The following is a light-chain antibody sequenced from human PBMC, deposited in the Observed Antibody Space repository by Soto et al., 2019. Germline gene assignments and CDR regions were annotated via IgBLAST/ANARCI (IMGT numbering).Light chain of an antibody. V-gene: IGKV3-20*01. CDR2: GAS. Sequence: EIVLTQSPGTLSLSPGERATLSCRASQSVSSSYLVWYQQKPGQAPRLLIYGASSRATGIPDRFSGSGSGTDFTLTISRLEPEDFAVYYCQQYGSSWTFGQGTKVAIK. CDR1: QSVSSSY. J-gene: IGKJ1*01. CDR3: QQYGSSWT.